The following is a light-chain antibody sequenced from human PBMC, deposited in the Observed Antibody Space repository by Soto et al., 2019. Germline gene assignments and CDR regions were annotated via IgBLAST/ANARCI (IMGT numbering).Light chain of an antibody. CDR1: QSVSSY. J-gene: IGKJ5*01. Sequence: EIVLTQSPATLSLSPGERATLSCRASQSVSSYLAWYQQKPGQAPRLLIYGAFNRAAGIPARFSGSGSETDFTLTISSLEPEDYAVYYCQQRNIWPPVTFGQGTRLEIK. CDR2: GAF. V-gene: IGKV3-11*01. CDR3: QQRNIWPPVT.